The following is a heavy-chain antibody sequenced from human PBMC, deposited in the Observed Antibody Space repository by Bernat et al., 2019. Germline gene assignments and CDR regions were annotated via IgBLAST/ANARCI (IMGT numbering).Heavy chain of an antibody. CDR1: GFTFSSHA. J-gene: IGHJ4*02. D-gene: IGHD2-21*02. Sequence: EVQLLESGGGFVQAGGSLRLSCAASGFTFSSHAMSWVRQAPGKGLEWLSVISGSGGTTYYADSVKGRFTISRDNSKNTVYMQMNSLRGEDTAVYYCATLETARAPYYSDYWGQGTLVTVSS. CDR2: ISGSGGTT. CDR3: ATLETARAPYYSDY. V-gene: IGHV3-23*01.